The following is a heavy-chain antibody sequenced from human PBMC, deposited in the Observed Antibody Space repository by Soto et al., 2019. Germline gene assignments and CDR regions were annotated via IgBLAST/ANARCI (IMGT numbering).Heavy chain of an antibody. CDR3: ARSHIGYYYDSSGYYCNWFDP. D-gene: IGHD3-22*01. J-gene: IGHJ5*02. CDR2: IYYSGST. CDR1: GGSISSGDYY. V-gene: IGHV4-30-4*01. Sequence: QVQLQESGPGLVKPSQTLSLTCTVSGGSISSGDYYWSWIRQPPGKGLEWIGYIYYSGSTYYNPSLKSRVTISVDTSKNQFSLKLSSVTAADTAVYYCARSHIGYYYDSSGYYCNWFDPWGQGTLVTVSS.